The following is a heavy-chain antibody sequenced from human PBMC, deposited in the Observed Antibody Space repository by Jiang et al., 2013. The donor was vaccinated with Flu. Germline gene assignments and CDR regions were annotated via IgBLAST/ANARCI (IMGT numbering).Heavy chain of an antibody. CDR1: GYTLTELS. Sequence: GAEVKKPGASVKVSCKVSGYTLTELSMHWVRQAPGKGLEWMGGFDPEDGETIYAQKFQGRVTMTEDTSTDTAYMELSSLRSEDTAVYFCARDLDYYDRSVYEPDAFDVWGQGTMITVSS. D-gene: IGHD3-22*01. J-gene: IGHJ3*01. CDR2: FDPEDGET. V-gene: IGHV1-24*01. CDR3: ARDLDYYDRSVYEPDAFDV.